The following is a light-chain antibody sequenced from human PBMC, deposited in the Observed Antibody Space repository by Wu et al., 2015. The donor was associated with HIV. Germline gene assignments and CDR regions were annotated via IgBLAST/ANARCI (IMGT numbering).Light chain of an antibody. V-gene: IGKV1-5*03. Sequence: DIQMTQSPSTLSASVGDRVTITCRASQSISNWLAWYQQKPGKAPKLLIYKASNLESGVPSRFSGSGSGTEFTLTISSLQPDDLATYYCQQYNTYQYTFGQGSKLEIK. J-gene: IGKJ2*01. CDR2: KAS. CDR1: QSISNW. CDR3: QQYNTYQYT.